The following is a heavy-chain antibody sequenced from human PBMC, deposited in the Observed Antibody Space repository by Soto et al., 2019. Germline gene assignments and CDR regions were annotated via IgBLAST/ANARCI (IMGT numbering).Heavy chain of an antibody. CDR1: GYTFTDYF. V-gene: IGHV1-2*02. J-gene: IGHJ5*02. CDR2: INPKSRGT. CDR3: ARVTLKAGNWFDP. Sequence: QVPLVQSGAEVRKPGASVKVSCKASGYTFTDYFIHWVRQVPGQGFEWMGWINPKSRGTNYAQKFQGRVTMTRDTSNSTAYMELRGLRSDDTAVYYCARVTLKAGNWFDPWGQGTLVTVSS.